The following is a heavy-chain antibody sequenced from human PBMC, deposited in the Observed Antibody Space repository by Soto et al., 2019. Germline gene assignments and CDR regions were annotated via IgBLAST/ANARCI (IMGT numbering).Heavy chain of an antibody. Sequence: GGSLRLSCAASGFTFSSYGMHWVRQAPGKGLEWVAVIWYDGSNKYYADSVKGRFTISRDNSKNTLYLQMNSLRAEDTAVYYCAKKQEQAGIRYYYGMDVWGQGTTVTVSS. CDR3: AKKQEQAGIRYYYGMDV. CDR1: GFTFSSYG. V-gene: IGHV3-33*06. CDR2: IWYDGSNK. D-gene: IGHD3-10*01. J-gene: IGHJ6*02.